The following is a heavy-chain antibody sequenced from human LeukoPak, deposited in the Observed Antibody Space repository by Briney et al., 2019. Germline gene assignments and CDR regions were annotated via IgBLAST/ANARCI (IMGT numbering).Heavy chain of an antibody. J-gene: IGHJ4*02. CDR3: AKDPTAGWGYGGNRHYFDY. D-gene: IGHD4-23*01. V-gene: IGHV3-30*18. Sequence: GGSLRLSCAASGFTFGSYGMHWVRQAPGKGLEWVAVISYDGSNKYYVDSVKGRFTISRDNSKNTLYLQMNSLRAEDTAVYYCAKDPTAGWGYGGNRHYFDYWGQGPLVTVSS. CDR2: ISYDGSNK. CDR1: GFTFGSYG.